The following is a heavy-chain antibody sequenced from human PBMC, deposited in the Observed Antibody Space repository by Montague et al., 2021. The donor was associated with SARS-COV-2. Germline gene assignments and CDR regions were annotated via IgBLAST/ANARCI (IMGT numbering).Heavy chain of an antibody. CDR1: GDSMTNYY. J-gene: IGHJ4*02. D-gene: IGHD6-13*01. CDR3: ARAPIYRSSWYAYFDY. V-gene: IGHV4-59*01. CDR2: INYSGST. Sequence: SETLSLTCTVSGDSMTNYYWSWIRQPPGKGLEWVGYINYSGSTHYNPSLQSRVTLSRDTSKNQFSLRLTSVTAADTAMYFCARAPIYRSSWYAYFDYWGQGTLVTASS.